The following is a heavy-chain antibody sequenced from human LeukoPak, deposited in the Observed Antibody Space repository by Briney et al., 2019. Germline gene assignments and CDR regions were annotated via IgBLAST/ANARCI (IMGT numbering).Heavy chain of an antibody. Sequence: SETLSLTCTVSGGSISSSSYYWGWIRQPPGKGLEWIGSIYYSGSTYYNPSLKSRVTISVDTSKNQFSLKLSSVTAADTAVYYCARHCSSTSCYGDAFDIWGQGTMVTVSS. CDR2: IYYSGST. V-gene: IGHV4-39*01. CDR1: GGSISSSSYY. J-gene: IGHJ3*02. D-gene: IGHD2-2*01. CDR3: ARHCSSTSCYGDAFDI.